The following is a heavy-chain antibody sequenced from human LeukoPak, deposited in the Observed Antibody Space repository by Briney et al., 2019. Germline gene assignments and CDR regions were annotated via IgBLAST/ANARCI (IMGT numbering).Heavy chain of an antibody. Sequence: ASVKVSCKASGYTFTSYYMHWVRQAPGQGLEWMGIINPSGGSTSCAQKFQGRVTMTRDTSTSTVYMELSSLRSEDTAVYYCARDLDYYGSGSYSSLFDYWGQGTLVTVSS. CDR1: GYTFTSYY. D-gene: IGHD3-10*01. CDR2: INPSGGST. V-gene: IGHV1-46*01. CDR3: ARDLDYYGSGSYSSLFDY. J-gene: IGHJ4*02.